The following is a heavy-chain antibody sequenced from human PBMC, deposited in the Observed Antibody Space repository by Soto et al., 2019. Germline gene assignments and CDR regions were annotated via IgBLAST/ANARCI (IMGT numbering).Heavy chain of an antibody. CDR1: GDSVSSNSAA. J-gene: IGHJ1*01. CDR2: TFYRSKWFY. Sequence: SQTLSLTCAISGDSVSSNSAAWNWIRQSPSRGLEWLGRTFYRSKWFYDYARSVQSRIVINPDTSKNQFSLHLNSVTPEDTAVYYCARDDSQVAEYFQQGGQGTLVTVSS. V-gene: IGHV6-1*01. CDR3: ARDDSQVAEYFQQ. D-gene: IGHD2-21*02.